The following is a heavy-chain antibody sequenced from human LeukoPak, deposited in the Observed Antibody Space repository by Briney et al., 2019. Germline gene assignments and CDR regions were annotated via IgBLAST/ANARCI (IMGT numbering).Heavy chain of an antibody. J-gene: IGHJ4*02. CDR2: ITGSGHTT. D-gene: IGHD4-11*01. CDR1: GFSLSAHP. Sequence: GGSLRLSCTASGFSLSAHPMSWVRQGPGKSLEWVSVITGSGHTTYYAHSVKGRFTVSKDNSKNTVYLQMSSLRADDTAVYYCAKEKDYRVFDHWGQGTLVTVSS. V-gene: IGHV3-23*01. CDR3: AKEKDYRVFDH.